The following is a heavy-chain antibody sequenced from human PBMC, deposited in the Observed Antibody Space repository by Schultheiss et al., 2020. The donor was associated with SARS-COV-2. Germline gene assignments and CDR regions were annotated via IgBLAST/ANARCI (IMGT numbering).Heavy chain of an antibody. CDR2: ISYDGSNK. CDR1: GFTCSRYG. Sequence: GGSLRLSCAASGFTCSRYGMHWVRQAPGKGLEWVAVISYDGSNKYYADSVKGRFTISRDNSKNTLYLQMNSLRAEDTAVYYCARRQWSPGDYYYGMDVWGQGTTVTVSS. J-gene: IGHJ6*02. V-gene: IGHV3-30*03. CDR3: ARRQWSPGDYYYGMDV. D-gene: IGHD2-15*01.